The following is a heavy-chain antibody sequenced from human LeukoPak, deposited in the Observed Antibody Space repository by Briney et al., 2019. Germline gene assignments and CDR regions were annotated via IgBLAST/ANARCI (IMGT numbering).Heavy chain of an antibody. CDR2: IGAAGSHI. V-gene: IGHV3-21*01. D-gene: IGHD6-19*01. Sequence: KPGGSLRLLCAASGFPFSAHRLNWVRQAPRGGVGLVPSIGAAGSHIYYADSMKGRFTISRDNAKSSLFLQMNSLRAEDTGIYYCVRVGSGATRADTLDLWGQGTMVTVSS. J-gene: IGHJ3*01. CDR3: VRVGSGATRADTLDL. CDR1: GFPFSAHR.